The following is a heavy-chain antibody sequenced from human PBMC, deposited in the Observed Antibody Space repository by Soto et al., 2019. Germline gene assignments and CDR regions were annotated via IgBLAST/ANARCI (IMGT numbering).Heavy chain of an antibody. CDR3: ASVHLRGYYYYYGMDV. D-gene: IGHD3-16*01. J-gene: IGHJ6*02. Sequence: PGGSLRLSCAASGFTFSSYSMNWVRQAPGKGLEWVSSISSSSSYIYYADSVKGRFTISRDNAKNSLYLQMNSLRAEDTAVYYCASVHLRGYYYYYGMDVWGQGTTVTVSS. CDR2: ISSSSSYI. CDR1: GFTFSSYS. V-gene: IGHV3-21*04.